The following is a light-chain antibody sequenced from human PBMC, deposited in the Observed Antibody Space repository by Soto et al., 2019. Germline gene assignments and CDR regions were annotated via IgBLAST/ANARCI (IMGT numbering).Light chain of an antibody. J-gene: IGKJ5*01. CDR3: QQRSNWPIT. Sequence: SPGERATLSCRASQSISTYLAWYQQKPGQAPRLLIYDASNRATGIPARFSGSGSGTDFTLTISSLEPEDFAVYYCQQRSNWPITFGQGTRLEIK. CDR2: DAS. CDR1: QSISTY. V-gene: IGKV3-11*01.